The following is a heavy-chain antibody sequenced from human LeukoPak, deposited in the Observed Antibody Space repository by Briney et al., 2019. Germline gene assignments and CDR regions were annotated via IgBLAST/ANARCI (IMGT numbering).Heavy chain of an antibody. D-gene: IGHD2-2*01. CDR1: GFTFSSHG. J-gene: IGHJ3*02. V-gene: IGHV3-33*01. CDR3: ARDTNDACDI. CDR2: IWYDGSNK. Sequence: PGGSLRLSCAASGFTFSSHGMHWVRQAPDKRLEWVAVIWYDGSNKYYADSVKGRFTISRDNSKNTLYLQMNSLRAEDTAVYYCARDTNDACDIWGQGTMVTVSS.